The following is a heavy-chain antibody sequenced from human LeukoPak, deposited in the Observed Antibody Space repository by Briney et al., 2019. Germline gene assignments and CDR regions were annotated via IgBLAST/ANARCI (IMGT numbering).Heavy chain of an antibody. Sequence: PSETLSLTCTVSGGSISSYYWSWLRQPPGKGLEWIAYIDYRGSTTYNPSLKGRVTISVDTSKNQFSLKLSSVTAADTAVYYCALVGATTVWGQGTLVTVSS. CDR1: GGSISSYY. J-gene: IGHJ4*02. CDR2: IDYRGST. D-gene: IGHD1-26*01. V-gene: IGHV4-59*12. CDR3: ALVGATTV.